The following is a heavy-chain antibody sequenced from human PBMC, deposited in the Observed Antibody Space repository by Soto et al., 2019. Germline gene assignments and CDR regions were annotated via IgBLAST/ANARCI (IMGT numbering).Heavy chain of an antibody. J-gene: IGHJ1*01. CDR3: ARENRLLSF. V-gene: IGHV3-7*01. CDR2: MNPDGSQT. D-gene: IGHD3-9*01. CDR1: GFPYSDYW. Sequence: GGSLRLSCVASGFPYSDYWMALVRQVPGKGLEWVAYMNPDGSQTFYVDSVKGRFTIFRDKARNSLYLRISSLRVEDTAVYYCARENRLLSFWGQGTLVTVSS.